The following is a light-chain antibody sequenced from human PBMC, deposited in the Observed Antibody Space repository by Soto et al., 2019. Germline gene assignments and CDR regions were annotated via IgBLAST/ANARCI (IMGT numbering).Light chain of an antibody. V-gene: IGKV1-27*01. J-gene: IGKJ1*01. CDR3: QKYSSAHGT. CDR2: AAS. Sequence: DIQMTQSPSSLSASVGDRVTITCRASQGITNYLAWYQQKPGKVPKLLIYAASTLHSGVPSRFSGGGSGTDFTLTISRLQPEDVATYYCQKYSSAHGTFGPGTKVEIK. CDR1: QGITNY.